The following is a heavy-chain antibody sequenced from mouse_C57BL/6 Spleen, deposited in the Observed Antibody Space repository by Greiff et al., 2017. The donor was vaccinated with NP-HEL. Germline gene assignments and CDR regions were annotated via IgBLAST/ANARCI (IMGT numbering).Heavy chain of an antibody. J-gene: IGHJ4*01. CDR3: ARWGDGYYAMDY. D-gene: IGHD2-3*01. CDR1: GFNIKDYY. CDR2: IDPEDGDT. Sequence: EVQLQESGAELVRPGASVKLSCTASGFNIKDYYMHWVKQRPEQGLEWIGRIDPEDGDTEYAPKFQGKATMTADTSSNTAYLQLSSLTSEDTAVYYCARWGDGYYAMDYWGQGTSVTVSS. V-gene: IGHV14-1*01.